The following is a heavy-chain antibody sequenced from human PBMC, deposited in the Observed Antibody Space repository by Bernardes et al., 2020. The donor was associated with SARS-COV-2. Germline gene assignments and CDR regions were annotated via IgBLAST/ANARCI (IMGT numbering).Heavy chain of an antibody. J-gene: IGHJ2*01. CDR1: GFTFSSYE. Sequence: GGSLRLSCAASGFTFSSYEMNWVRQAPGKGLEWVSYISSSADTIYYADSVKGRFTISRDNAKNSLYLQMNSLRAEDTAVYYCARVGPFRLWEWFKRGNWYFDLWGRGTLVTVSS. D-gene: IGHD3-3*01. CDR3: ARVGPFRLWEWFKRGNWYFDL. V-gene: IGHV3-48*03. CDR2: ISSSADTI.